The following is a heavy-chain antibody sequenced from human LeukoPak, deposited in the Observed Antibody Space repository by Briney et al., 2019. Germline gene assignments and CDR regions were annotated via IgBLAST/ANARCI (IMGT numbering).Heavy chain of an antibody. Sequence: ASVKVSCKASGYTFTSYGISWVRQAPGQGLEWMGWISAYNGNTNYAQKFQGRVTMTTDTSTSTAYMELRSLRSDDTAVYYCARGSRRGYRYGYYYWGQGTLVTVSS. J-gene: IGHJ4*02. CDR3: ARGSRRGYRYGYYY. D-gene: IGHD5-18*01. CDR1: GYTFTSYG. CDR2: ISAYNGNT. V-gene: IGHV1-18*01.